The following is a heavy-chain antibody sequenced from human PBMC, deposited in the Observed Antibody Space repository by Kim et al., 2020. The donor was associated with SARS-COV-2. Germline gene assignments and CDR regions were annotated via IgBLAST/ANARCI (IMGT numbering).Heavy chain of an antibody. Sequence: ASVKVSCKASGYTFTSYAMNWVRQAPGQGLEWMGWNNTNTGNPTYAQGFTGRFVFSLDTSVSTAYLQIRSLKAEDTAVYYCAREWGAGTAMVSAYWGQGTLVTVAS. V-gene: IGHV7-4-1*02. D-gene: IGHD5-18*01. J-gene: IGHJ4*02. CDR2: NNTNTGNP. CDR1: GYTFTSYA. CDR3: AREWGAGTAMVSAY.